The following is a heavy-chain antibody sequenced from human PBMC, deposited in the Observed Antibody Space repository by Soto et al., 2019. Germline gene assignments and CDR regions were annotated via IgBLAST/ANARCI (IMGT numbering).Heavy chain of an antibody. V-gene: IGHV1-3*05. D-gene: IGHD3-16*02. Sequence: QVQLVQSGGEEKKPGASVRLSCEASGYTFTAYAIHWLRQASGQSLEWMAWINPGNGNTKYSLKFLGRVSITRDTPASTAYLDLGSLRSEDTAVYYCARSAISPYGGLIGPFDYWRQGNLVTVSS. CDR1: GYTFTAYA. CDR2: INPGNGNT. J-gene: IGHJ4*02. CDR3: ARSAISPYGGLIGPFDY.